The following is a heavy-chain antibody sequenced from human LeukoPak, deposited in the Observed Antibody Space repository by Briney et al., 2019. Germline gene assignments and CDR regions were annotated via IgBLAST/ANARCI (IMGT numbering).Heavy chain of an antibody. CDR2: IIPIFGTA. V-gene: IGHV1-69*05. CDR3: ARDRGNTFDAFDI. D-gene: IGHD2/OR15-2a*01. CDR1: GGTFSSYA. Sequence: ASVKVSCKASGGTFSSYAISWVRQAPGQGLEWMGGIIPIFGTANYAQKFQGRVTITTDESTSTAYMELSSLRSEDTAVYYCARDRGNTFDAFDIWGQGTMVTVSS. J-gene: IGHJ3*02.